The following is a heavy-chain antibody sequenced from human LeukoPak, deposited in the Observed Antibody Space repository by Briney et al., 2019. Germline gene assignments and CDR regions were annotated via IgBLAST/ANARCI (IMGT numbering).Heavy chain of an antibody. Sequence: GGSLRLSCAASGFTFSSYWMHWVRQAPGKGLVWVSRINTDGSSTSYADSVKGRFTISRDNAKNTLYLQMNSLRAEDTAVYYCARDRDYYGSGYYYYYMDVWGKGTTVTVSS. J-gene: IGHJ6*03. CDR1: GFTFSSYW. V-gene: IGHV3-74*01. CDR3: ARDRDYYGSGYYYYYMDV. D-gene: IGHD3-10*01. CDR2: INTDGSST.